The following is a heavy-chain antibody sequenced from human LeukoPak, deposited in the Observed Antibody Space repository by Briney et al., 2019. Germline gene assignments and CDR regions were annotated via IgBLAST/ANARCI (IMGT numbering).Heavy chain of an antibody. Sequence: SETLSLTCAVYGGSFSGYYWSWIRQPPGKGLEWIGEINHSGSTNYDPSLKSRVTTSVDTSKNQFSLKLSSVTAADTAVYYCARGRGDYWGQGTLVTVSS. J-gene: IGHJ4*02. CDR1: GGSFSGYY. CDR2: INHSGST. CDR3: ARGRGDY. V-gene: IGHV4-34*01.